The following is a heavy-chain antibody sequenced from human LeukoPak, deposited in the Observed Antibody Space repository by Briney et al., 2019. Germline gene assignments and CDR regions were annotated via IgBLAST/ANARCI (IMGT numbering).Heavy chain of an antibody. Sequence: ASVKVSCKASGYTFTGYYMHWVRQAPGQGLEWMGWINPNSGGTNYAQKFQGRVTMTRDTSISTAYMELSRLRSDDTAVYYCARDHSMVYAIPDYWGQGTLVTVSS. D-gene: IGHD2-8*01. CDR2: INPNSGGT. V-gene: IGHV1-2*02. CDR1: GYTFTGYY. CDR3: ARDHSMVYAIPDY. J-gene: IGHJ4*02.